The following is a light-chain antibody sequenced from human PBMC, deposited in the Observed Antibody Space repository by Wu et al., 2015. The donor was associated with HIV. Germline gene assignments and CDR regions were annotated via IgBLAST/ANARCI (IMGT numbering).Light chain of an antibody. CDR2: GTS. CDR3: QHYDSSPVT. V-gene: IGKV3-20*01. J-gene: IGKJ1*01. CDR1: QSISGKY. Sequence: ENVLTQSPGTLSLSPGERATLSCRASQSISGKYLAWYQQKPGQAPRLLIFGTSSRATGIPDRFSGSGSGTDFTLTISRLEPEDFAVYYCQHYDSSPVTFGQGTKVEI.